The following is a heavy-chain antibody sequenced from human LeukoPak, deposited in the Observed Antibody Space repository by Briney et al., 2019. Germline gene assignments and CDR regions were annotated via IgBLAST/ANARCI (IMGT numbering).Heavy chain of an antibody. D-gene: IGHD1-26*01. J-gene: IGHJ4*02. CDR1: GCTFSSYS. CDR3: ARADRSGTYNFDY. V-gene: IGHV3-48*02. CDR2: ISGTSRTI. Sequence: GGSLRLSCAASGCTFSSYSMNWVRQAPGKGLEWVSYISGTSRTIYYADSVKGRFTISRDNAKNSLSLQMNSLRDEDTAVYYCARADRSGTYNFDYWGQGTLVTVSS.